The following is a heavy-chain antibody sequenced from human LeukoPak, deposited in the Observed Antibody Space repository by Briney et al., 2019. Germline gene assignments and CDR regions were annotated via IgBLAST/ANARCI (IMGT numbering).Heavy chain of an antibody. Sequence: WASVKVSCKVSGYTLTELSMHWVRQAPGKGLEWMGGFDPEDGETIYAQKFQGRVTITADKSTSTAYMELSSLRSEDTAVYYCARAQRFLEWLYCWFDPWGQGTLVTVSS. CDR2: FDPEDGET. V-gene: IGHV1-24*01. D-gene: IGHD3-3*01. CDR1: GYTLTELS. J-gene: IGHJ5*02. CDR3: ARAQRFLEWLYCWFDP.